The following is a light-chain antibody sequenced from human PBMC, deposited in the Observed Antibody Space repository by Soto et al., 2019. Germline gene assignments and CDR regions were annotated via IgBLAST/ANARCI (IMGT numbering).Light chain of an antibody. J-gene: IGKJ5*01. V-gene: IGKV1-33*01. CDR1: QNITNN. Sequence: DIQMTQSPSSLSASIGDRVTITCQASQNITNNLSWYQQKPGKAPNHLIYHASKLAKGVTSRFSGSGSGTDFSFIITSLQREDLATYYCQQYYGLPPLTFGQGTRLEIK. CDR2: HAS. CDR3: QQYYGLPPLT.